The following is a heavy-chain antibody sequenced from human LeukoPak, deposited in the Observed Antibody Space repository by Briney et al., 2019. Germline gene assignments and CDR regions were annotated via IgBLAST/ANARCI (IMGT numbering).Heavy chain of an antibody. Sequence: PGGSLRLSCAASGFTFSSYAMSWVRQAPGKGLEWVSVIYRGGSTDYADSVKGRFTVSRDNSKNTLYLQMNSLRVEDTAVYYCAKDQLVDGDFDCWGQGTLVTVSS. D-gene: IGHD5-12*01. V-gene: IGHV3-23*03. CDR3: AKDQLVDGDFDC. CDR1: GFTFSSYA. CDR2: IYRGGST. J-gene: IGHJ4*02.